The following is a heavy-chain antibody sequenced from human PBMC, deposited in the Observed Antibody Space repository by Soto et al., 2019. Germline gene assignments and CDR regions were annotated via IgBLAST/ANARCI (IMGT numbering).Heavy chain of an antibody. D-gene: IGHD2-2*01. CDR1: GFTFDDYA. Sequence: GGSLRLSCAASGFTFDDYAMHWVRQAPGKGLEWVSGINWNSGSISYADSVKGRFTISRDNAKNSLYLQMNSLRTEDTALYYCAKGHFLTESSPPDYWGQGTLVTVSS. CDR3: AKGHFLTESSPPDY. CDR2: INWNSGSI. V-gene: IGHV3-9*01. J-gene: IGHJ4*02.